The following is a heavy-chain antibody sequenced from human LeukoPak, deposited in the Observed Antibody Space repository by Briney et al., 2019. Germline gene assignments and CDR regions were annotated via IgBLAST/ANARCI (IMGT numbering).Heavy chain of an antibody. CDR1: GFTFDNYA. J-gene: IGHJ4*02. Sequence: GGSLRLSCAASGFTFDNYAMHWVRQAPGRGLEWVSLISWDAGYIYYADSVKGRFTISRDNSKNSLYLQMNSLRAEDTAFYYCARGVQLWSYYFDYWGQGTLVTVSS. V-gene: IGHV3-43D*03. D-gene: IGHD5-18*01. CDR3: ARGVQLWSYYFDY. CDR2: ISWDAGYI.